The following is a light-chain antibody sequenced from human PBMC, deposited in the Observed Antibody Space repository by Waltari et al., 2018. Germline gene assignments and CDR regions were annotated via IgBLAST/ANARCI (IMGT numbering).Light chain of an antibody. Sequence: EIVVTQSQATLSVTPGERATLSCRASQSVTSNLAWYQHKPGQAPRLLIYGASTRATGIPARFSGSGSGTEFTLTISSLQSEDFAVYYCQQYNSWPPMYTFGQGTKLEIK. CDR1: QSVTSN. CDR2: GAS. CDR3: QQYNSWPPMYT. V-gene: IGKV3-15*01. J-gene: IGKJ2*01.